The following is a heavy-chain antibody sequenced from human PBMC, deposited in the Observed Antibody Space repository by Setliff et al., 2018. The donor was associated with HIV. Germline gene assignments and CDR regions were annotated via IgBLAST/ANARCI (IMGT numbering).Heavy chain of an antibody. CDR3: ARSQPDTIFGVVTFDC. D-gene: IGHD3-3*01. CDR2: VYYRGRT. J-gene: IGHJ4*02. V-gene: IGHV4-39*01. CDR1: GGSMSSSGPGYY. Sequence: SSETLSLTCTVSGGSMSSSGPGYYWGWVRQTPGGGLEWIGSVYYRGRTYYNPSPKSRVTISVDTSKNQLSLRLTSMAAADTAMCYCARSQPDTIFGVVTFDCWGQGKMVTGLL.